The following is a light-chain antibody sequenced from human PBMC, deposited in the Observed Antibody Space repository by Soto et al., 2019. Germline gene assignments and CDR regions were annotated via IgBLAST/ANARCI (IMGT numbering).Light chain of an antibody. CDR3: QHYNSNSEA. V-gene: IGKV1-5*03. Sequence: DIQMTQSPSTLSGSVGDGVTITYRASQTISSWLAWYQQKPGKAPKLLIYKASTLKSGVPSRFRGSGSGTEFTLTISSLQTDDFATYYCQHYNSNSEAFGQGTKV. CDR1: QTISSW. CDR2: KAS. J-gene: IGKJ1*01.